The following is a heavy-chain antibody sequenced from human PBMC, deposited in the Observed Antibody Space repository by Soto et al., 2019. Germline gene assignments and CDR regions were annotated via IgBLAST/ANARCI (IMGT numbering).Heavy chain of an antibody. V-gene: IGHV4-31*03. CDR2: IYYSGST. D-gene: IGHD3-16*01. CDR3: ARQKYDLNSMDV. Sequence: QVQLQESGPGLVKPSQTLSLTCTVSGGSISSGGYYWSWIRQHPGKGLEWIGYIYYSGSTYYNPSLKSRVTISVDTSKNQSALKLSSVTAADTAVYYCARQKYDLNSMDVWGKGTTVTVSS. CDR1: GGSISSGGYY. J-gene: IGHJ6*03.